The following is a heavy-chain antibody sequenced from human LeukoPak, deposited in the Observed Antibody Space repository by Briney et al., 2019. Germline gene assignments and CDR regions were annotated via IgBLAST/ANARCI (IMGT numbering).Heavy chain of an antibody. CDR1: GFTFSSYS. CDR2: ISRASTYM. J-gene: IGHJ4*02. V-gene: IGHV3-21*01. CDR3: VRDLEYSTSSVSGRSFDY. D-gene: IGHD6-6*01. Sequence: PGGSLRLSCAASGFTFSSYSMNWVRQAPGKGLEWVSSISRASTYMYYADSVKGRFTISRDNAKNSLYLQMNSLRAEDTAVYFCVRDLEYSTSSVSGRSFDYWGQGTLVTVS.